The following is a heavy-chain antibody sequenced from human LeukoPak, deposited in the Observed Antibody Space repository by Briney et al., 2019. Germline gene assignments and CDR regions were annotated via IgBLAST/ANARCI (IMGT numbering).Heavy chain of an antibody. Sequence: GGSLRLSCAASGFTFSSYEMNWVRQAPGKGLEWVANVNQGGTEKFYVDSVKGRFTISRDNAENSLYLQMNSLRAEDTAVYYCAREHYFYHMDAWGEGTTVTVSS. CDR3: AREHYFYHMDA. J-gene: IGHJ6*03. V-gene: IGHV3-7*01. CDR1: GFTFSSYE. CDR2: VNQGGTEK.